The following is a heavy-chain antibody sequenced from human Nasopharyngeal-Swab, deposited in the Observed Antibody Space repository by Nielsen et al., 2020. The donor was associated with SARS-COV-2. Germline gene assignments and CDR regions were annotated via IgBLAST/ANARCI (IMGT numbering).Heavy chain of an antibody. CDR3: ARTDTHTIFGVAIGYNWFDP. CDR2: INTNTGNP. J-gene: IGHJ5*02. Sequence: ASVKVSCKASGYTFTSYAMNWVRQAPGQGLEWMGWINTNTGNPTYAQGFTGRFVFSLDTSVSTAYLQISSLKAEDTAVYYCARTDTHTIFGVAIGYNWFDPWGQGTPVTVSS. V-gene: IGHV7-4-1*02. D-gene: IGHD3-3*01. CDR1: GYTFTSYA.